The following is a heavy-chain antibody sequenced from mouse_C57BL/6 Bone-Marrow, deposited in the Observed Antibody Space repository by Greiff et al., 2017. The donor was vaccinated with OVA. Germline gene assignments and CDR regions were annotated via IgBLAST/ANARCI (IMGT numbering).Heavy chain of an antibody. J-gene: IGHJ2*01. CDR1: GYTFTDYY. CDR3: ARMSFFDY. Sequence: QVKLKESGAELVRPGASVKLSCKASGYTFTDYYINWVKQRPGQGLEWIARIYPGSGNTYYNEKFKGKATLTAEKSSSTAYMQLSSLTSEDSAVYFCARMSFFDYWGQGTTLTVSS. CDR2: IYPGSGNT. V-gene: IGHV1-76*01.